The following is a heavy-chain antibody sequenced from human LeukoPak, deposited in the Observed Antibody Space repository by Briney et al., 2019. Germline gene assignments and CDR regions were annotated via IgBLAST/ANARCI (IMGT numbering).Heavy chain of an antibody. V-gene: IGHV4-31*03. Sequence: SQTLSLTCTVSGGSISSGGYYWSWIRQHSGKGLEWIGYIYYSGSTYYNPSLKSRVTISVDTSKNQFSLKLSSVTAADTAVYYCARDARDWDAFDIWGQGTMATVSS. CDR2: IYYSGST. CDR1: GGSISSGGYY. CDR3: ARDARDWDAFDI. D-gene: IGHD2-21*01. J-gene: IGHJ3*02.